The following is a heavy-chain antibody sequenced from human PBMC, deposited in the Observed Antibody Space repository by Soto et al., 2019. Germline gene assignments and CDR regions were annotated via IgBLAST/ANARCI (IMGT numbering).Heavy chain of an antibody. Sequence: PGGSLRLSCAASGFTFSSYAMHWVRQAPGKGLEWVAVISYDGSNKYYADSVKGRFTISRDNSKNTLYLQMNSLRAEDTAVYYCAREFGDIVVVVAATFGYYGMDVWGQGTTVTVSS. CDR3: AREFGDIVVVVAATFGYYGMDV. CDR2: ISYDGSNK. CDR1: GFTFSSYA. D-gene: IGHD2-15*01. V-gene: IGHV3-30-3*01. J-gene: IGHJ6*02.